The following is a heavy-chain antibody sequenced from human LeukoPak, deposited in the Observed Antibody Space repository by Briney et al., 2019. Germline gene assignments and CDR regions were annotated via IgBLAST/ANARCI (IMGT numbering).Heavy chain of an antibody. CDR1: GFTFSSYS. D-gene: IGHD1-26*01. J-gene: IGHJ5*02. V-gene: IGHV3-21*01. CDR3: ARGPYSGRNWFDP. Sequence: GGSLRLSCAASGFTFSSYSMNWVHQAPGKGLEWVSSISSSSSYIYYADSVKGRFTISRDNAKNSLYLQMNSLRAEDTAVYYCARGPYSGRNWFDPWGQGTLVTVSS. CDR2: ISSSSSYI.